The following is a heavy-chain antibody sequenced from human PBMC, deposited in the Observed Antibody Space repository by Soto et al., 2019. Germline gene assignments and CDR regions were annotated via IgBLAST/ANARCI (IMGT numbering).Heavy chain of an antibody. CDR1: GGSISSSSYY. Sequence: SETLSLTCTVSGGSISSSSYYWGWIRQPPGKGLEWIGSIYYSGSTYYNPSLKSRVTISVDTSKNQFSLKLSSVTAADTAVYYCAGPRIAGSSDYWGQGTLVTVSS. D-gene: IGHD6-13*01. V-gene: IGHV4-39*01. J-gene: IGHJ4*02. CDR3: AGPRIAGSSDY. CDR2: IYYSGST.